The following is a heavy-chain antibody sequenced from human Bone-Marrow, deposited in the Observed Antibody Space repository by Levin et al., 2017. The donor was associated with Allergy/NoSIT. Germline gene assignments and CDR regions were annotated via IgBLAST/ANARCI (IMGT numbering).Heavy chain of an antibody. CDR3: ARAAGAAGRGGLDV. Sequence: GGSLRLSCATSGFPFSSYGMVWVRQAPGKGLEWVASITTTGNYIHYAESVKGRFTISRDNANNSLSLQMNRLRGEDMAVYYCARAAGAAGRGGLDVWGQGTTVTVSS. D-gene: IGHD6-13*01. CDR2: ITTTGNYI. V-gene: IGHV3-21*01. CDR1: GFPFSSYG. J-gene: IGHJ6*02.